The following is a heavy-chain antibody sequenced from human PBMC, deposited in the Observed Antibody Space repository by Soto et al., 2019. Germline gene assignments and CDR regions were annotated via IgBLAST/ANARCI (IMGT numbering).Heavy chain of an antibody. Sequence: GGSLRLSCAASGFTFSSYGMHWVRQAPGKGLEWVAVISHDGSNKYYADSVKGRFTISRDNSKNTLYLQMNSLRAEDTAVYYCAKDPYYDFWSGYYTAPIDYWGQGTLVTVS. CDR3: AKDPYYDFWSGYYTAPIDY. J-gene: IGHJ4*02. V-gene: IGHV3-30*18. CDR1: GFTFSSYG. CDR2: ISHDGSNK. D-gene: IGHD3-3*01.